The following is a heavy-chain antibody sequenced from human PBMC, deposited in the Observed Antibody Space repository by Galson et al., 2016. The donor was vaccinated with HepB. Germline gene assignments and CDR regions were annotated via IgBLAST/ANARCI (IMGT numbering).Heavy chain of an antibody. V-gene: IGHV3-7*05. D-gene: IGHD3-3*01. CDR3: ASLRFKGFDL. CDR2: IKQDGSEQ. CDR1: GFTFSSYW. Sequence: SLRLSCAAAGFTFSSYWMSWVRQAPEKRLECVANIKQDGSEQYYVDSVKGRFTISRDNSKNTLYLQMNSLRAEDTAVYYCASLRFKGFDLWGRGTLVTVSS. J-gene: IGHJ2*01.